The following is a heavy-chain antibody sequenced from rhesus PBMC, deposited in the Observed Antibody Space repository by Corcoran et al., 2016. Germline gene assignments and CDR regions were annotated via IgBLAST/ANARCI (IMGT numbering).Heavy chain of an antibody. V-gene: IGHV5-20*01. J-gene: IGHJ2*01. D-gene: IGHD4-23*01. CDR3: ATTLTVTTSWYFDL. CDR1: GYSFTSYW. CDR2: IDPSDSDP. Sequence: EVQLVQSGAEVKRPGESLKISCKTSGYSFTSYWISWVRQMPGKGLEWMGAIDPSDSDPRYNPSFQGQVTISADKSISTAYLPWSRLKASDTATYYCATTLTVTTSWYFDLWGPGTPITISS.